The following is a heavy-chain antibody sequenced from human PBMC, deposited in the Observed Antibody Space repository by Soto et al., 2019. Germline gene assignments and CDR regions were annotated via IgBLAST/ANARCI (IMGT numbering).Heavy chain of an antibody. V-gene: IGHV3-21*01. Sequence: EVQLVESGGGLVKPGGSLRLSCAASGFTFTRYSMNWVRQAPGKGLEWVSSISSTTNYIYYADSMKGRFTVSIDTAKNSMYLEMNRLSAENTAVYYCARESEDLTSNFDYWGQGTLVTVSS. CDR3: ARESEDLTSNFDY. CDR2: ISSTTNYI. J-gene: IGHJ4*02. CDR1: GFTFTRYS.